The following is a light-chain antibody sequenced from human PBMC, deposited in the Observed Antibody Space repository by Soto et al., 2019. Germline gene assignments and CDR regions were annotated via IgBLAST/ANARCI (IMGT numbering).Light chain of an antibody. Sequence: DIQLTQSPSFLSASVGDRVTITCRASQGISSYLAWYQQKPGQAPKLLIYAASTLPRGVPSRFRGRGSGTEYTLTISSLQPDDFATYYCQQYNTYSTFGRGTKV. CDR1: QGISSY. CDR3: QQYNTYST. V-gene: IGKV1-9*01. CDR2: AAS. J-gene: IGKJ1*01.